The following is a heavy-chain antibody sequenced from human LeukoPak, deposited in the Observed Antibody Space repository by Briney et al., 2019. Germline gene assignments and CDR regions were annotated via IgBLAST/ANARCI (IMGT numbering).Heavy chain of an antibody. CDR3: ARVELGSYYYYYYMDV. V-gene: IGHV4-4*07. J-gene: IGHJ6*03. Sequence: SETLSLTCIVSGGSISIFYWSWIWQPPGEGVGWSWRNYTSGSTYYNPTLKSRVTISVDTSKNPFSLKLSSVTAADTAVYYCARVELGSYYYYYYMDVWGKGTTVTVSS. CDR1: GGSISIFY. CDR2: NYTSGST. D-gene: IGHD1-7*01.